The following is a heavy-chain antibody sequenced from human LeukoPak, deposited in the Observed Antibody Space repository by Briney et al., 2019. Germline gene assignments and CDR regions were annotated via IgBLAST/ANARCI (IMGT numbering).Heavy chain of an antibody. CDR2: ISSSSSYI. CDR1: GFTFSSYS. Sequence: GGSLRLSCAASGFTFSSYSMNWVRQAPGKGLEWVSSISSSSSYIYYADSVKGRFIISRDNAKNSLYLQMNSLRAEDTAVYYCARDPYSGLFDYWGQGTLVTASS. D-gene: IGHD4-11*01. J-gene: IGHJ4*02. CDR3: ARDPYSGLFDY. V-gene: IGHV3-21*01.